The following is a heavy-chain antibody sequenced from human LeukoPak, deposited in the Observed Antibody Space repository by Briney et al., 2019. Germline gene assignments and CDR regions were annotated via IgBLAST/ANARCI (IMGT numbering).Heavy chain of an antibody. Sequence: PGGSLRLSCAVSGFTFSSYGMHWVRQAPGKGLEWISYISSSSLSTYYAESVKGRFTISRDNARNSLYLHMNSLRAEDTAMYYCARDSSPTQLWFRGTFDYWGLGVLVTVSS. CDR1: GFTFSSYG. CDR3: ARDSSPTQLWFRGTFDY. CDR2: ISSSSLST. V-gene: IGHV3-48*01. J-gene: IGHJ4*02. D-gene: IGHD5-18*01.